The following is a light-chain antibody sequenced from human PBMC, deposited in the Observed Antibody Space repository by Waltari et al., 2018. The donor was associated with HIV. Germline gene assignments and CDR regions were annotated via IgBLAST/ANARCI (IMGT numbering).Light chain of an antibody. J-gene: IGKJ4*01. Sequence: DMQMTQSPSSVSASVGDRVTITCRASQDIGSWLAWYQQKPGRAPRLLIFAASRLQGGVPSRFRGGGSGTDFTLTITRLQPEDVATYYCQQANSFRPLSFGGGTRVDLK. CDR2: AAS. V-gene: IGKV1-12*01. CDR3: QQANSFRPLS. CDR1: QDIGSW.